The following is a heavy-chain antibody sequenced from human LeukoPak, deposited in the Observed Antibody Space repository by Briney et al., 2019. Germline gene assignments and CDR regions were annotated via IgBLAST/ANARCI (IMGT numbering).Heavy chain of an antibody. J-gene: IGHJ4*02. D-gene: IGHD3-3*01. CDR3: ARTQFWPSTYYFDY. CDR1: GFTFSSYA. CDR2: ISYDGSNK. V-gene: IGHV3-30-3*01. Sequence: GGSLRLSCAASGFTFSSYAMHWVRQAPGKGLEWVAVISYDGSNKYYADSVKGRFTISRDNSKNTLYLQMNSLRAEDTAVYYCARTQFWPSTYYFDYWGQGTLVTVSS.